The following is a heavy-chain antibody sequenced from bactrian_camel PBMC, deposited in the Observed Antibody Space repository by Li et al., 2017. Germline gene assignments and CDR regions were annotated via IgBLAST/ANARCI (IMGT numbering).Heavy chain of an antibody. D-gene: IGHD6*01. CDR3: AEGRGSRGEHCHSLNY. CDR1: GDTASTYC. V-gene: IGHV3S53*01. CDR2: IDSDGNT. J-gene: IGHJ4*01. Sequence: VQLVESGGGSVQAGGSLRLSCVVSGDTASTYCMGWFRQAPGQLREGVAAIDSDGNTSYGEAVKGRSTISQDSARNTVYLQMNNLQPEDTATYYCAEGRGSRGEHCHSLNYWGQGTQVTVS.